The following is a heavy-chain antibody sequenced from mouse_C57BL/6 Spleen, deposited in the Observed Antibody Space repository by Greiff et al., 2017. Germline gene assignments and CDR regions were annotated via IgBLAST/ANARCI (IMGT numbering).Heavy chain of an antibody. D-gene: IGHD4-1*01. J-gene: IGHJ4*01. CDR2: ISSGSSTI. CDR3: AKLGNAMDY. CDR1: GFTFSDYG. V-gene: IGHV5-17*01. Sequence: DVKLVESGGGLVKPGGSLKLSCAASGFTFSDYGMHWVRQAPEKGLEWVAYISSGSSTIYYADTVKGRFTISRDNAKNTLFLQMTSLRSEDTAMYYCAKLGNAMDYWGQGTSVTVSS.